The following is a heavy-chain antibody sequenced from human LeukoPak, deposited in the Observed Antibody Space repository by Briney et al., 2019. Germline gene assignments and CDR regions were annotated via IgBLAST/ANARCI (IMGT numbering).Heavy chain of an antibody. CDR3: AKDAAPGYSSGWYYFDY. CDR1: GFTFDDYA. CDR2: ISWNSGSI. V-gene: IGHV3-9*03. J-gene: IGHJ4*02. Sequence: GGSLRLSCAASGFTFDDYAMHWVRQAPGKGLEWVSGISWNSGSIGYADSVKGRFTISRDNAKNSLYLQTNSLRAEDMALYYCAKDAAPGYSSGWYYFDYWGQGTLVTVSS. D-gene: IGHD6-19*01.